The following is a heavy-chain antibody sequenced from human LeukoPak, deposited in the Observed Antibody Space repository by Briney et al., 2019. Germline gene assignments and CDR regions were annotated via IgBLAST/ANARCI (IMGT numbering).Heavy chain of an antibody. CDR1: GGTFSSYA. D-gene: IGHD5-12*01. Sequence: EASVEVSCKASGGTFSSYAISWVRQAPGQGLEWMGRIIPILGIANYAQKFQGRVTITADKSTSTAYMELSSLRSEDTAVYYCARDVEGGYSGYDIDYWGQGTLVTVSS. CDR3: ARDVEGGYSGYDIDY. J-gene: IGHJ4*02. V-gene: IGHV1-69*04. CDR2: IIPILGIA.